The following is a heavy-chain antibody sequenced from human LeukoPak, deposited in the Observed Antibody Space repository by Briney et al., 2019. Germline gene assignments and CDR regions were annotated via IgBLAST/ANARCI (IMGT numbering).Heavy chain of an antibody. J-gene: IGHJ4*02. CDR3: ARGLGYCSGGSCYLDY. CDR1: GFTFSSYS. V-gene: IGHV3-21*01. D-gene: IGHD2-15*01. CDR2: ISSSSTCI. Sequence: GGSLRLSCAASGFTFSSYSMNWVRQAPGKGLEWVSSISSSSTCIYYADSLKGRFTISRDNAKNSLYLQMNSLRAEDTAVYYCARGLGYCSGGSCYLDYWGQGTLVTVSS.